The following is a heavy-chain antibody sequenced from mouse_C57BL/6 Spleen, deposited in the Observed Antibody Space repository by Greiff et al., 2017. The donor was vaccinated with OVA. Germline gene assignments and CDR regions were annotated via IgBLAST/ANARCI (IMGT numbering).Heavy chain of an antibody. D-gene: IGHD1-1*01. CDR2: IYPGDGDT. Sequence: VQLQQSGAELVKPGASVKISCKASGYAFSSYWMNWVKQRPGKGLEWIGQIYPGDGDTNYNGKFKGKATLTADKSSSTAYMQLSSLTSEDSAVYYCARGSSPYYYAMDYWGQGTSVTVSS. J-gene: IGHJ4*01. CDR3: ARGSSPYYYAMDY. V-gene: IGHV1-80*01. CDR1: GYAFSSYW.